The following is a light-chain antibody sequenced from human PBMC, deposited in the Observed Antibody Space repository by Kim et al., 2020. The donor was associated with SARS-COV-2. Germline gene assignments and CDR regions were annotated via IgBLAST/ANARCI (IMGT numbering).Light chain of an antibody. V-gene: IGKV1-27*01. CDR3: QYYNCAPWWA. J-gene: IGKJ3*01. CDR1: QSIWNY. CDR2: AAS. Sequence: SVADSVTISCRASQSIWNYLALYQENPGKVPHLLIYAASPLQPGVPSRFSVSGSGTDFTLTISSLQPEDAATYYCQYYNCAPWWAFGQGAKVDI.